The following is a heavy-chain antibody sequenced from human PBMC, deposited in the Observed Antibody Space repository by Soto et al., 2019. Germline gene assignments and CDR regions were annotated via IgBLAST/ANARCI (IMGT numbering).Heavy chain of an antibody. CDR3: ARHHVSGRPIVGAAEY. J-gene: IGHJ4*02. Sequence: PSETLSLTCAVYGGSFSGYYWSWIRQPPWKGLEWIGEINYSGNTNYNPSLKSRVSISVDTSKNQLFLNMSSVTAADTAMYYCARHHVSGRPIVGAAEYLGQGTLVTFSS. CDR1: GGSFSGYY. D-gene: IGHD1-26*01. V-gene: IGHV4-34*01. CDR2: INYSGNT.